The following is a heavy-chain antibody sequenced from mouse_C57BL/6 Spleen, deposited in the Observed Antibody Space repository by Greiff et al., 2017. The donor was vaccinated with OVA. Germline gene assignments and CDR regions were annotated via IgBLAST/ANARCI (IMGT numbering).Heavy chain of an antibody. J-gene: IGHJ1*03. CDR2: IWRGGST. CDR1: GFSLTSYG. D-gene: IGHD1-1*01. Sequence: QVQLKESGPGLVQPSQSLSITCTVSGFSLTSYGVHWVRQSPGKGLEWLGVIWRGGSTDYNAAFMSRLSITKDNSKSQVFFKMNSLQADDTAIYYCAKNKYYYGSSYGYFDVWGTGTTVTVSS. V-gene: IGHV2-5*01. CDR3: AKNKYYYGSSYGYFDV.